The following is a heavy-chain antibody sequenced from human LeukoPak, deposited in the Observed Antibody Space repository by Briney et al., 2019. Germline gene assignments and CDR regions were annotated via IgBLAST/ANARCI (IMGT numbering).Heavy chain of an antibody. CDR3: ARLRVRGAHLYYYYYYMDV. Sequence: KPSETLSLTCAVYGGSFSGYYWSWIRQPPGKGLEWIGEINHSGSTNYNPSLKSRVTISVDTSKNQFSLKLSSVTAADTAVYYCARLRVRGAHLYYYYYYMDVWGKGTTVTISS. V-gene: IGHV4-34*01. CDR1: GGSFSGYY. D-gene: IGHD3-10*01. J-gene: IGHJ6*03. CDR2: INHSGST.